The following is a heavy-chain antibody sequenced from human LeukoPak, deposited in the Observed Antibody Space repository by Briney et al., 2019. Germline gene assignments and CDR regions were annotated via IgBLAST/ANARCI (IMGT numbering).Heavy chain of an antibody. J-gene: IGHJ3*02. CDR1: GFTFSNYG. D-gene: IGHD2-21*02. CDR2: ISYDGSIK. CDR3: ASRVVTATFDAFDI. V-gene: IGHV3-30*03. Sequence: GGSLRLSCAASGFTFSNYGMHWVRQAPGKGLEWVALISYDGSIKYSADSVKGRFTGSRDNSKNTLYLQMNSLRPEDTAVYYCASRVVTATFDAFDIWGQGTMVTVSS.